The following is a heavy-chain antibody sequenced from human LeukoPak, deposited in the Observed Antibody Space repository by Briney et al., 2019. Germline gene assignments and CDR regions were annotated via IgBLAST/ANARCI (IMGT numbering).Heavy chain of an antibody. D-gene: IGHD3-22*01. CDR3: ARDAYYYDSSGYGPAFDY. CDR2: ISTDARTI. CDR1: GFTFSNNW. J-gene: IGHJ4*02. Sequence: GGSLRLSCAASGFTFSNNWMHWVRQAPGRGLVWVSHISTDARTITYADSVKGRFTISRDNSKNTLYLQMNSLRAEDTAVYYCARDAYYYDSSGYGPAFDYWGQGTLVTVSS. V-gene: IGHV3-74*01.